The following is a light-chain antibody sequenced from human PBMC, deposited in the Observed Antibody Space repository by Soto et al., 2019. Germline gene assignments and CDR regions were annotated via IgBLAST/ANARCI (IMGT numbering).Light chain of an antibody. CDR1: ESISNW. CDR3: QQYGSSTRT. CDR2: KAS. Sequence: DIQITQSPSTLSASVGDRVIITCRASESISNWLAWYTQKPGKAPNLLIYKASSLKSGVPLRFSGSGSGTECTLTISRLEPEDVEVDDCQQYGSSTRTFGQGTKVDIK. V-gene: IGKV1-5*03. J-gene: IGKJ1*01.